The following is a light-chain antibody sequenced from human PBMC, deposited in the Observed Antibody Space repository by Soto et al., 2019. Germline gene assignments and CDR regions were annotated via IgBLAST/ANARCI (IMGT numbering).Light chain of an antibody. CDR3: AAWDHSLGGVV. J-gene: IGLJ2*01. V-gene: IGLV1-47*01. CDR2: RNN. Sequence: QSVLTQPPSASGTPGQRVTISCSGSSSNIGSNYVYWYQQLPGTAPKLLIYRNNQRPSGVPDRFSGSKSGTSASLAISGLRSEDEADYYCAAWDHSLGGVVFGGGTKLTVL. CDR1: SSNIGSNY.